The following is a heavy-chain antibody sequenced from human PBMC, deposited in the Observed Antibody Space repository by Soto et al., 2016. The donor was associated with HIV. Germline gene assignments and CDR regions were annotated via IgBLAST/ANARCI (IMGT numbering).Heavy chain of an antibody. J-gene: IGHJ6*03. Sequence: QVQLDQWGTGLLKPSETLSLTCAVYGGSLNNYYWSWIREAPGEGLEWIGEVNHDGRTNYNPSLKDRVTISVDTSKNQFSLKMTSLTAADTATYYCALYCSGGNCLTPYYYYMDIWGKGTTVIVSS. V-gene: IGHV4-34*01. CDR2: VNHDGRT. CDR1: GGSLNNYY. CDR3: ALYCSGGNCLTPYYYYMDI. D-gene: IGHD2-15*01.